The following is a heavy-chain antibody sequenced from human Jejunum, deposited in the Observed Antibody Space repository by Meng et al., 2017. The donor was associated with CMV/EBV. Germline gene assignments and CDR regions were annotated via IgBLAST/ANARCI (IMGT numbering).Heavy chain of an antibody. V-gene: IGHV3-74*01. CDR3: ARGGVSDYYYYGLDV. J-gene: IGHJ6*02. Sequence: FNNDWMHWVRQAPGKGLVWVARINRDGTLTTYADSVKGRFTFSRDNARATLYLQMNSLRGEDSAVYYCARGGVSDYYYYGLDVWGQGTTVTVSS. D-gene: IGHD3-10*01. CDR2: INRDGTLT. CDR1: FNNDW.